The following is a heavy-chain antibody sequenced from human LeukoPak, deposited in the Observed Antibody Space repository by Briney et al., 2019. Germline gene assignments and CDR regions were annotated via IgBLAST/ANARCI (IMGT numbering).Heavy chain of an antibody. Sequence: PGGSLRLSCAASGFTFRSSWMHWVRQVPGKGLVWVSHISPDGDFKDYADSVKGRFIISRDNAKNTLFLQMNRLRAEDTALYFYARDLSFSPDYWGQGTLVTVSS. CDR2: ISPDGDFK. J-gene: IGHJ4*02. CDR1: GFTFRSSW. V-gene: IGHV3-74*01. CDR3: ARDLSFSPDY.